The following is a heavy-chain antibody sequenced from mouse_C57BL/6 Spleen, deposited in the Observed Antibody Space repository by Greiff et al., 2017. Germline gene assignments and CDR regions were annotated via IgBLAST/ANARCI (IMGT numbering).Heavy chain of an antibody. J-gene: IGHJ2*01. Sequence: VQLQQPGAELVMPGASVKLSCKASGYTFTSYWMHWVKQRPGQGLEWIGEIDPSDSYTNYNQKFKGKSTLTVDKSSSTAYMQLSSLTSEDSAVYYCARRYYSNYSLDYWGQGTTLTVSS. CDR2: IDPSDSYT. D-gene: IGHD2-5*01. CDR1: GYTFTSYW. V-gene: IGHV1-69*01. CDR3: ARRYYSNYSLDY.